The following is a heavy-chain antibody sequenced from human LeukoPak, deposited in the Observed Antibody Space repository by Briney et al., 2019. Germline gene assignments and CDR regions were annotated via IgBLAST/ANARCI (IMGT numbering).Heavy chain of an antibody. J-gene: IGHJ4*02. V-gene: IGHV3-74*01. CDR2: INSDWSST. CDR3: ARRDYFDY. CDR1: GSTLSSYW. Sequence: PGGSLRLSCAAPGSTLSSYWMHWVRQTPGKGLVWVSRINSDWSSTYYADSVKGRFTISRDNAKNTLYLQMNSLRAEDTAVYYCARRDYFDYWGQGTLVTVSS.